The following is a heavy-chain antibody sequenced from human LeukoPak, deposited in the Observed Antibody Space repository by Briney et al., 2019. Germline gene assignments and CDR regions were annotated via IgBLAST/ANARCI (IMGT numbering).Heavy chain of an antibody. J-gene: IGHJ4*02. D-gene: IGHD6-13*01. CDR3: AREVVSSSWYYFDY. CDR1: GGSISSYY. Sequence: PSETLSLTCTVSGGSISSYYWSWIRQSPGKGLELIGYIYYSGSTKYNPSLKSRVTISVDTSKNQFSLKLSSVTAADTAVYYCAREVVSSSWYYFDYWGQGILVTVSS. V-gene: IGHV4-59*01. CDR2: IYYSGST.